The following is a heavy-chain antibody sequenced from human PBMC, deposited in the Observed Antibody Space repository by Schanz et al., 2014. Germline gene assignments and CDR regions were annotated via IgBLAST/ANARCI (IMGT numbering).Heavy chain of an antibody. J-gene: IGHJ6*02. Sequence: QVQLVQSGAEVKKPGASVKVSCKTSGYTFSSYGITWVRQAPGQGLEWMGWISPYNGNTNYAPKVQGRVTVTTDTSTSTVYMELRSLTSDDTAVYYCARGPSQGYSYGHNIGAYYYGMDVWGQGTTVTVSS. V-gene: IGHV1-18*01. CDR3: ARGPSQGYSYGHNIGAYYYGMDV. CDR2: ISPYNGNT. CDR1: GYTFSSYG. D-gene: IGHD5-18*01.